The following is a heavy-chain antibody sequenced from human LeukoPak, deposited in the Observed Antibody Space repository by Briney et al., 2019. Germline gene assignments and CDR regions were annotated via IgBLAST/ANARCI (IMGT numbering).Heavy chain of an antibody. CDR1: GFTFSSYW. Sequence: GGSLRLSCTVSGFTFSSYWMSWVRQAPGKGLEWVANIKQDGSEKYYVDSVKGRFTISRDNAKNSLYLQMNSLRAEDTAMYYCARKNGLDVWGQGTTVTVSS. CDR3: ARKNGLDV. V-gene: IGHV3-7*01. J-gene: IGHJ6*02. CDR2: IKQDGSEK.